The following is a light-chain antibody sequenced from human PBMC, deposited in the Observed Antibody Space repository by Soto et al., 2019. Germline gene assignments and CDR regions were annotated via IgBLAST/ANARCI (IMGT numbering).Light chain of an antibody. CDR2: AVS. J-gene: IGLJ1*01. CDR1: SSDVGLYDY. Sequence: QSVLTQPASVSGSPGQSITISCTGTSSDVGLYDYVSWYQQHPGKAPRLMIYAVSKRPSGVPDRFSGSKSGNTASLTVSGLQAEDEADYYCSSYAGSNNFGVFGTGTKVTVL. CDR3: SSYAGSNNFGV. V-gene: IGLV2-8*01.